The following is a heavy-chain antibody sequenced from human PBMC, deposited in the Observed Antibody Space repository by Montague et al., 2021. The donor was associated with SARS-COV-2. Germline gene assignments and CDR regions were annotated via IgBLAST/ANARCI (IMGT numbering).Heavy chain of an antibody. J-gene: IGHJ5*02. CDR3: ARTEYNWNDWFDP. CDR1: GGSISSYY. D-gene: IGHD1-20*01. V-gene: IGHV4-59*13. CDR2: IFHSGIT. Sequence: SETLSLTCSVSGGSISSYYWSWIRQSPGKGLEWIGYIFHSGITDYNPFLKSRVTISVDMSKNQFSLQLNSVTAADSAVHYCARTEYNWNDWFDPWGQGTLVTVSS.